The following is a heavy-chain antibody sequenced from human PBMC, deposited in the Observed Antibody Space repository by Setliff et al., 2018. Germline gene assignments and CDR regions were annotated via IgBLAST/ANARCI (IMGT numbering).Heavy chain of an antibody. J-gene: IGHJ4*02. CDR3: ARTRYGLGGRPY. Sequence: KPSETLSLTCTVSGVSISANHYWGWIRQPPGKGLEWIGSISYGGNTYYNPSLNSRVTISADTPKNQFSMRLSSVTAADTAVYYCARTRYGLGGRPYWGQGTLVTVSS. CDR1: GVSISANHY. CDR2: ISYGGNT. D-gene: IGHD2-15*01. V-gene: IGHV4-39*07.